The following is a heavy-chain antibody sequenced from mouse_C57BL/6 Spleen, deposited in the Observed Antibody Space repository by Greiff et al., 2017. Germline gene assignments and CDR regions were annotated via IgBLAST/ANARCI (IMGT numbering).Heavy chain of an antibody. V-gene: IGHV1-7*01. CDR1: GYTFTSYW. CDR3: ELGEGDVMDW. Sequence: QVQLQQSGAELAKPGASVKLSCKASGYTFTSYWMHWVKQRPGQGLEWIGYINPSSGDTKYNQKFKDKATLTADKSSSTAYMQLSSLTDEDSAVYGSELGEGDVMDWWGQGTLVAVSA. CDR2: INPSSGDT. J-gene: IGHJ4*01.